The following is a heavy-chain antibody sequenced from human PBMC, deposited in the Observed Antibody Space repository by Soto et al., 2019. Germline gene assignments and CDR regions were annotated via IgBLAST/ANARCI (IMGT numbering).Heavy chain of an antibody. CDR1: GGSFIGYY. D-gene: IGHD1-26*01. Sequence: PSETLSLTCAVYGGSFIGYYCVLIRQPPFKWLEWIVNIYHSGSTHYNPALKSRVTISVDTSKNQFSLKLKSVTAADTAVYYCTRRGSSGTPVDYWGQGTLVTVSS. CDR3: TRRGSSGTPVDY. CDR2: IYHSGST. J-gene: IGHJ4*02. V-gene: IGHV4-34*01.